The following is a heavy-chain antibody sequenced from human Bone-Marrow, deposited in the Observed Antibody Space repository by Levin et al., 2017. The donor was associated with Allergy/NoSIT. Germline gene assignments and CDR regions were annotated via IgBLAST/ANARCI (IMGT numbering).Heavy chain of an antibody. CDR3: ARAIFSGFANDAFDG. D-gene: IGHD3-3*02. V-gene: IGHV5-51*03. Sequence: GASVKVSCKASGYRFTKYWIAWVRQTPGKGLEWMGTIYPDDSDTRYRSSFEGLVTISADKSSSTVYLQWNSLKASDSAMYFWARAIFSGFANDAFDGGGQGTFVNVSS. CDR2: IYPDDSDT. CDR1: GYRFTKYW. J-gene: IGHJ3*01.